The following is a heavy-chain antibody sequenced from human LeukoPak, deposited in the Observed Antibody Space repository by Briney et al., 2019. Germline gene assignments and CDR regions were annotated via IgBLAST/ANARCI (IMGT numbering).Heavy chain of an antibody. D-gene: IGHD3-10*01. CDR1: GFTFSSYE. CDR3: ARGLRFGGGLDY. Sequence: SGGSLRLSCAASGFTFSSYEMNWVRQAPGKGLEWIGEINHSGSTNYNPSLKSRVTISVDTSKNQFSLKLNSVTGADTAVYYCARGLRFGGGLDYWGQGTLVTVSS. CDR2: INHSGST. V-gene: IGHV4-34*01. J-gene: IGHJ4*02.